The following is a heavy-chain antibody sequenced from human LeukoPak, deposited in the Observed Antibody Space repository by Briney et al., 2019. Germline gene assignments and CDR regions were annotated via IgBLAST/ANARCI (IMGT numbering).Heavy chain of an antibody. V-gene: IGHV3-48*03. CDR1: GFTFSSYE. Sequence: GGSLRLSCAASGFTFSSYEMNWVRQAQGKGLEWISYISGSGSTIYYADSVKGRFTISRDNAKNSLYLQMKSLRAEDTAVYYCARKTGDYGWYFDLWGRGTLVTVSS. J-gene: IGHJ2*01. CDR3: ARKTGDYGWYFDL. CDR2: ISGSGSTI. D-gene: IGHD4-17*01.